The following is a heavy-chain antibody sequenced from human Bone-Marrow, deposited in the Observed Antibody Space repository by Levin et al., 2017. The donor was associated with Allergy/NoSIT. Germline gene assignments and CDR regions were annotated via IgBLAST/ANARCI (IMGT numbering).Heavy chain of an antibody. D-gene: IGHD3-3*01. CDR3: AAFTSDYIDY. J-gene: IGHJ4*02. Sequence: SVKVSCETSGFSFTSAAVQWVRQARGQRLEWVGWIVVGSGSTKYAETLQERVTITRDVSAGRAYMELRGLRPEDTAVYYCAAFTSDYIDYWGQGTLVTVSS. V-gene: IGHV1-58*01. CDR2: IVVGSGST. CDR1: GFSFTSAA.